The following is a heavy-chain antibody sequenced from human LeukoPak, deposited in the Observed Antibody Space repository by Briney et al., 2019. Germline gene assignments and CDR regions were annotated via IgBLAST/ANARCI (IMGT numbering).Heavy chain of an antibody. J-gene: IGHJ4*02. CDR1: EYTFTGYY. D-gene: IGHD2-8*01. V-gene: IGHV1-2*02. Sequence: ASVKVSCKASEYTFTGYYLHWVRQAPGQGLEWMGWINPHSGDTDYAQKFQGRVTMTRDTSISTAYMELSRLRSDDTAVYYCARWGGHCTSGLCYYFDCWGQGTLVTVSS. CDR2: INPHSGDT. CDR3: ARWGGHCTSGLCYYFDC.